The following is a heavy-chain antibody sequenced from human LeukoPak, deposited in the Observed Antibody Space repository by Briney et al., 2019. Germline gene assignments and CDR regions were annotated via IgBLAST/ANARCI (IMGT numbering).Heavy chain of an antibody. CDR3: ARVGSGSYYNFDY. Sequence: GASVTVSCKASGYTFTGYYMHWVRQAPGQGLEWMGWINPNSGGTNYAQKFQGRVTMTRDTSISTAYMEPSRLRSDDTAVYYCARVGSGSYYNFDYWGQGTLVTVSS. V-gene: IGHV1-2*02. CDR1: GYTFTGYY. CDR2: INPNSGGT. J-gene: IGHJ4*02. D-gene: IGHD3-10*01.